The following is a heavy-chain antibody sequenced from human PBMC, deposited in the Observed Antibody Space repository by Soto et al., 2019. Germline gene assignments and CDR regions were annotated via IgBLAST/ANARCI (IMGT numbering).Heavy chain of an antibody. Sequence: ASVKVSCKASGGTFSSYAISWVRQAPGQGLEWMGGIIPIFGTANYAQKFQGRVTITADESTSTAYMELSSLRSEDTAVYYCARDKIEYSSSGPYYGMDVWGQGTTVTVSS. V-gene: IGHV1-69*13. CDR3: ARDKIEYSSSGPYYGMDV. D-gene: IGHD6-13*01. CDR2: IIPIFGTA. CDR1: GGTFSSYA. J-gene: IGHJ6*02.